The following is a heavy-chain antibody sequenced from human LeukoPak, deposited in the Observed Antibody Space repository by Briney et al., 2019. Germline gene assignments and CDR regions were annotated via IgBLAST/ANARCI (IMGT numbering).Heavy chain of an antibody. CDR3: ARRGGGPLGL. CDR1: GFTFSSYE. V-gene: IGHV3-48*03. J-gene: IGHJ4*02. CDR2: TSRSGTTT. D-gene: IGHD2-15*01. Sequence: GGSLRLSCAASGFTFSSYEMNWVRQAPGKGLAWLSFTSRSGTTTNYADSVKGRFTISRDNAKNSLYLQMNSLTVEDTAVYYCARRGGGPLGLWGQGTLVIVSS.